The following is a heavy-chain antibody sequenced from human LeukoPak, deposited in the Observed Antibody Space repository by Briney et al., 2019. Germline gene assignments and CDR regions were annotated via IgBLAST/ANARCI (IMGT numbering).Heavy chain of an antibody. Sequence: GGSLRPSCAASGFTFSSFWMTWVRQAPGKGLEWVANIKQDGSEKHYVDSVKGRFTISRDNAKNSLYLQMNSLRAEDTAVYYCARDPIIDHWGQGTLVTVSS. J-gene: IGHJ5*02. D-gene: IGHD5-12*01. V-gene: IGHV3-7*01. CDR2: IKQDGSEK. CDR3: ARDPIIDH. CDR1: GFTFSSFW.